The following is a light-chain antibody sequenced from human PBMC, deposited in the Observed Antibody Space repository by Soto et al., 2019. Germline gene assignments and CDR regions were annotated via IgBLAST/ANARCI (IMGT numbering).Light chain of an antibody. CDR2: DAS. V-gene: IGKV3-11*01. J-gene: IGKJ5*01. CDR3: QQRSDSIT. CDR1: HSVTTH. Sequence: EIVLTQSPDTLSLSPGERATLSCWASHSVTTHLAWFQQRPGQTPRLLIYDASTRAPGIPARFSGRGSGADFTLTISSLEPEDFAVYYCQQRSDSITLGQGTRLEIK.